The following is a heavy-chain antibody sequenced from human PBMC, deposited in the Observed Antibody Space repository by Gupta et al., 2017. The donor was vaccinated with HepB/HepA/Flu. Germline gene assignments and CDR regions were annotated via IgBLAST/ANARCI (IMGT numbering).Heavy chain of an antibody. V-gene: IGHV3-30*18. D-gene: IGHD3-22*01. CDR2: ISYDGNNK. J-gene: IGHJ4*02. CDR1: GFTFSSYA. CDR3: AKGVHYYDSSGLEY. Sequence: QVQLVESGGGVVQPGRSLRLSCAASGFTFSSYAMTWVRQAPGKGLEWVAVISYDGNNKYNADSVKGPLTISRDNSKNTLYLQMNSLRAEDTAVYYCAKGVHYYDSSGLEYWGQGTLVTVSS.